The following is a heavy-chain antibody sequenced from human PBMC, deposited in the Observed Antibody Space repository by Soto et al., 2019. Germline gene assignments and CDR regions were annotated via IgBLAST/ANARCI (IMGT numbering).Heavy chain of an antibody. D-gene: IGHD3-10*01. Sequence: EVQLLESGGGLVQPGGSLRISCIGSGFTFSSNAMSWVRQAPGKGLEWVSAISGSGGTTYYADSVKGRFAVSRDNSNNTLYLQMNGLRAQDTAVYYCATQRAGFGSGSDTYYFDYWGQGTLVTVSS. CDR2: ISGSGGTT. V-gene: IGHV3-23*01. CDR1: GFTFSSNA. J-gene: IGHJ4*02. CDR3: ATQRAGFGSGSDTYYFDY.